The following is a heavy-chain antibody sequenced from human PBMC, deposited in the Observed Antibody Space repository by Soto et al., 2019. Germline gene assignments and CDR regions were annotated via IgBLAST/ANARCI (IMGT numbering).Heavy chain of an antibody. J-gene: IGHJ4*02. CDR2: IWHDGSNK. CDR1: GFTFSNYG. D-gene: IGHD1-26*01. CDR3: ARDSVVGASQGTNLDY. Sequence: VQLVESGGGVVQPGRSLGLFCAASGFTFSNYGVHWVRQAPGKGLEWVAGIWHDGSNKYYVDSVKGRFTISRDNSKNXLYLQMNSLRAEDTAVYYCARDSVVGASQGTNLDYWGQGTLVTVSS. V-gene: IGHV3-33*01.